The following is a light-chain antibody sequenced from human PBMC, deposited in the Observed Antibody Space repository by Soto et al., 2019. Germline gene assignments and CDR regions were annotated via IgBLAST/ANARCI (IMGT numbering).Light chain of an antibody. V-gene: IGKV1-5*01. Sequence: DIQMTQSPSTLSATAGDRVTITCRASQSISSWLAWYQQKPGKAPKLLTYDASNLESGVPSRFSGSGSGTEFTLPISNLQPDDFATYYCQQYENYWTFGQGTKVDIK. CDR3: QQYENYWT. CDR1: QSISSW. CDR2: DAS. J-gene: IGKJ1*01.